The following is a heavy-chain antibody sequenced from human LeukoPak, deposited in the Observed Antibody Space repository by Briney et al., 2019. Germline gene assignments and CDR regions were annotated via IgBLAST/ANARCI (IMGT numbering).Heavy chain of an antibody. CDR2: IYHSGST. D-gene: IGHD2-21*02. J-gene: IGHJ4*02. Sequence: PSETLSLTCAVSGYSISSGYYWGWIRQPPGKGLEWIGSIYHSGSTYYNPSRKSRVTISVDTSKNQFSLKLSSVTDADTAVYYCARAGVTPTYFDYWGQGTLVTVSS. CDR3: ARAGVTPTYFDY. V-gene: IGHV4-38-2*01. CDR1: GYSISSGYY.